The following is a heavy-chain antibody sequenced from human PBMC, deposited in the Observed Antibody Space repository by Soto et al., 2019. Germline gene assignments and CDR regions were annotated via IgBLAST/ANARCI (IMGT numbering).Heavy chain of an antibody. CDR3: ARLGGEIGGNSWFDP. CDR1: GYTFTSYG. Sequence: ASVKVSCKASGYTFTSYGISWERQAPGQGLEWMGWISAYNGNTNYAQKLQGRVTMTTDTSTSTAYMELRSLRSDDTAVYYCARLGGEIGGNSWFDPWGQGTLVTVSS. J-gene: IGHJ5*02. V-gene: IGHV1-18*01. CDR2: ISAYNGNT. D-gene: IGHD2-21*02.